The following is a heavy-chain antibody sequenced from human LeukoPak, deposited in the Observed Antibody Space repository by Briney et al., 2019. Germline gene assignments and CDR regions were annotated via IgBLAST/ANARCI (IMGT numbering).Heavy chain of an antibody. Sequence: GGSLRLSCAASGFSFSGSAMHWVRQAPGKGLEWVGRIKSKANNYATAYAASVEGRFTVSRDDSKNTAYLQMNSLKTEDAAVYYCTRLRDSGSYYGFDYWGQGALVTVSS. D-gene: IGHD3-10*01. V-gene: IGHV3-73*01. J-gene: IGHJ4*02. CDR1: GFSFSGSA. CDR3: TRLRDSGSYYGFDY. CDR2: IKSKANNYAT.